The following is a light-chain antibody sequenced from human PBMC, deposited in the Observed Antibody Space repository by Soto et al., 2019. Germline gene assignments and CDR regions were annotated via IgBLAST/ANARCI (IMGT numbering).Light chain of an antibody. CDR3: GTWDDSLSSGV. Sequence: QSVLTQPPSVSAAPGQTVTISCSGSSSNIGNNYVSWYQHLPGTAPKLLIFENSNRPSGIPDRFSASKSGASATLGITGLQPGDEADYYCGTWDDSLSSGVFGGGTKLTVL. CDR1: SSNIGNNY. CDR2: ENS. J-gene: IGLJ3*02. V-gene: IGLV1-51*02.